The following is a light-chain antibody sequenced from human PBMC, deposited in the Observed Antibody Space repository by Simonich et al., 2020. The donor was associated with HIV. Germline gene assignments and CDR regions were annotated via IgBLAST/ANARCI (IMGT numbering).Light chain of an antibody. Sequence: QSALTQPASVSGSPGQSITISCTGTSSDVGAYDYVSCYQHHPDKAPKLIIYDVSNWPSGVSNRFSGSKSGNTASRTISGLQAEDEAEYYCSSYTSTKTRVFGGGTKLTVL. CDR2: DVS. CDR3: SSYTSTKTRV. J-gene: IGLJ3*02. V-gene: IGLV2-14*03. CDR1: SSDVGAYDY.